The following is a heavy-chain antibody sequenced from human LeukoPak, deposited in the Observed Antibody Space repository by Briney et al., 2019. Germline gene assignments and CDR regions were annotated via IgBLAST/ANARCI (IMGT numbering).Heavy chain of an antibody. J-gene: IGHJ4*02. CDR1: GFTFSSYA. CDR3: AKEGIGALIQLSIHRGGSFDY. CDR2: VSGSGGST. D-gene: IGHD5-18*01. Sequence: PGGSLRLSCAASGFTFSSYAMSWVRQAPGKGLEWVSAVSGSGGSTYYADSVKGGFTISRDNSKNTLYLQMNSQRAEDTAVYYCAKEGIGALIQLSIHRGGSFDYWGEEPVVTVP. V-gene: IGHV3-23*01.